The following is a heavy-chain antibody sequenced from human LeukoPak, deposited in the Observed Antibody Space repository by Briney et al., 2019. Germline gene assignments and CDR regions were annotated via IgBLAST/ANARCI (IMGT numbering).Heavy chain of an antibody. CDR1: GGSISSGGYS. CDR2: IYHSGST. J-gene: IGHJ5*02. Sequence: SQTLSLTGAGSGGSISSGGYSWSWIRQPPGKGLEWIGYIYHSGSTYYNPSLKSRVTISVDRSKNQFSLKLSSVTAADTAVYYCARDHSEGWFDPWGQGTLVTVSS. CDR3: ARDHSEGWFDP. V-gene: IGHV4-30-2*01.